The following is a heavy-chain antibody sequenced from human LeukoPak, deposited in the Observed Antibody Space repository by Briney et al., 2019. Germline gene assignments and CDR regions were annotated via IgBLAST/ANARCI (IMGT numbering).Heavy chain of an antibody. J-gene: IGHJ4*02. CDR2: ISGSGGST. D-gene: IGHD1-26*01. CDR1: GFTFSSYA. V-gene: IGHV3-23*01. CDR3: AKDREWELLRWVFDY. Sequence: GGSLRLSCAASGFTFSSYAMSWVRQAPGKGLEWVSAISGSGGSTYYADSVKGRFTISRDNSKNTLYLQMNSLRAEDTAVYYCAKDREWELLRWVFDYWGQGTLVTVSS.